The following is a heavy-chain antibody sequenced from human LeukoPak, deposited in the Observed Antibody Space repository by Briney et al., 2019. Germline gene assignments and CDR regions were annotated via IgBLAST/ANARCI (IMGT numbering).Heavy chain of an antibody. Sequence: SETLSLTCTASGGSISSGNYYWTWIRQPAGKGLELIGRIYTSGSTDYNPSLKSRATISLDTSKNQFSLNLTSVTAADTAVYYCARVRFLEWPAPMDVWGKGTTVTVSS. J-gene: IGHJ6*03. CDR2: IYTSGST. CDR1: GGSISSGNYY. CDR3: ARVRFLEWPAPMDV. V-gene: IGHV4-61*02. D-gene: IGHD3-3*01.